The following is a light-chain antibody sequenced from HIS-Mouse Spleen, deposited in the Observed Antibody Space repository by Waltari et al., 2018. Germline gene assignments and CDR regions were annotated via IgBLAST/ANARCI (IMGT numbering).Light chain of an antibody. CDR2: DVS. J-gene: IGLJ1*01. CDR1: SSDVGGYHQ. V-gene: IGLV2-14*03. Sequence: QSALTQPASVSGSPGQSITISCTGPSSDVGGYHQFPWYQQHPGKAPKLMIDDVSNRPSGVSNRFSGSKSGNTASLTISGLQAEDEADYYCSSYTSSSTLVFGTGTKVTVL. CDR3: SSYTSSSTLV.